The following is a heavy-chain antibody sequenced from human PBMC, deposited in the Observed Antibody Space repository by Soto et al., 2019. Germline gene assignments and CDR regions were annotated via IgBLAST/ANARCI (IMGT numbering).Heavy chain of an antibody. CDR1: GFMFLTSE. J-gene: IGHJ6*02. CDR3: TRELAGTKQYYHGMDV. Sequence: PGGSLRLSCAASGFMFLTSEMNWVRQAPGKGLEFLAYISSGGSTIYYADSVKGRFTVSRDNAKNSLYLQLNSLRVEDTAVYYCTRELAGTKQYYHGMDVWGQGTTVTVSS. V-gene: IGHV3-48*03. CDR2: ISSGGSTI. D-gene: IGHD1-7*01.